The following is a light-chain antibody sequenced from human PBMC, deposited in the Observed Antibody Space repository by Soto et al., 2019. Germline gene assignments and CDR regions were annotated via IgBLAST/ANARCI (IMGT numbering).Light chain of an antibody. J-gene: IGKJ5*01. V-gene: IGKV3-20*01. CDR1: QSVSSSY. CDR3: QQYGSSPPVT. CDR2: GAS. Sequence: EIVLTQSPGTLSLSPGERATLSCRASQSVSSSYLAWYQQKPGQAPRLLIYGASCRTTGIPDRFSSSGSGTDFTLTISRLEPEDFSVYYCQQYGSSPPVTFGQGTRLEIK.